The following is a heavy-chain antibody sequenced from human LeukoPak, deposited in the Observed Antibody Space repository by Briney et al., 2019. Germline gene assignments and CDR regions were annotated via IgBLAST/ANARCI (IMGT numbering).Heavy chain of an antibody. Sequence: GGPLRLSCAASGFTFSTYSMNWVRQAPGKGLEWVSYIRGSGSTIYYADSVKGRFTISRDNAKNSLYLQMNSLRAEDTAVYYCARMNYVSSGWGAPFDYWGQGALVTVSS. D-gene: IGHD1-7*01. CDR2: IRGSGSTI. V-gene: IGHV3-48*04. CDR3: ARMNYVSSGWGAPFDY. J-gene: IGHJ4*02. CDR1: GFTFSTYS.